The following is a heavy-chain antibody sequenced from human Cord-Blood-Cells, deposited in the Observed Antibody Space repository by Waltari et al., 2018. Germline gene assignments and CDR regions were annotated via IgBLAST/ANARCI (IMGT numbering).Heavy chain of an antibody. CDR3: ATFAAVYCSSTSCYFDY. Sequence: QVQLVQSGAEVKKPGSSVTVSCKASGGTFSSYAISWVRQAPGQGLEWMGGIIPIFGTANYAQKFQGRVTITADEPTSTAYMEMSSLRSEDTAVYYCATFAAVYCSSTSCYFDYWGQGTLVTVSS. J-gene: IGHJ4*02. CDR2: IIPIFGTA. D-gene: IGHD2-2*01. CDR1: GGTFSSYA. V-gene: IGHV1-69*01.